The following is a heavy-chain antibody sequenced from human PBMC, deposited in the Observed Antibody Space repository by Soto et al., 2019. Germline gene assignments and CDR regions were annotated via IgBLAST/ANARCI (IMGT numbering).Heavy chain of an antibody. J-gene: IGHJ5*02. Sequence: SETLSLTCTVSGASISGFYWSWIRKSAGKGLEWIGRIYATGTTDYNPSLKSRVMMPVDTSKKQFSLKLRSVTAADTAVYYCVRDGTKTLRDWFDPWGQGISVTVSS. V-gene: IGHV4-4*07. CDR3: VRDGTKTLRDWFDP. CDR2: IYATGTT. D-gene: IGHD1-1*01. CDR1: GASISGFY.